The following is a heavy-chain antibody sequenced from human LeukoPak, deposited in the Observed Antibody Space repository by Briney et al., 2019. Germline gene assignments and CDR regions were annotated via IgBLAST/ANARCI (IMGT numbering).Heavy chain of an antibody. V-gene: IGHV7-4-1*02. CDR2: INTNTGNP. D-gene: IGHD2-15*01. CDR3: AREVVAATLDNKKPDY. Sequence: ASVKVSCKASGYTFTTYGMNWVRQAPGQGLEWMGWINTNTGNPTYAQGFTGRFVFSLDTSVSTAYLQISSLKAEDTAVYYCAREVVAATLDNKKPDYWGQGTLVTVSS. CDR1: GYTFTTYG. J-gene: IGHJ4*02.